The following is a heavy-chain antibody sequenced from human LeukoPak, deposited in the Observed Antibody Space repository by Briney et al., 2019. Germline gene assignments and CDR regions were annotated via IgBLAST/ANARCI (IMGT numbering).Heavy chain of an antibody. Sequence: PGGSLRFSCAASGFTFSSNSMNCVRQAPGKGLEWVSSISSSSSYIYYADSVKGRFTISRGNAKNSLYLQMNSLRAEDTAVYYCARWADDYGDPLRYFDLWGRGTLVTVSS. D-gene: IGHD4-17*01. CDR1: GFTFSSNS. CDR3: ARWADDYGDPLRYFDL. V-gene: IGHV3-21*01. CDR2: ISSSSSYI. J-gene: IGHJ2*01.